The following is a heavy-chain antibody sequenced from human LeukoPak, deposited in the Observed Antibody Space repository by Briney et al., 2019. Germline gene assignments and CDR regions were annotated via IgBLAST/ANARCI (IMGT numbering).Heavy chain of an antibody. D-gene: IGHD1-1*01. CDR2: ISNSGSST. CDR3: AKAKAGYSFDY. CDR1: GFTFSSYA. V-gene: IGHV3-23*01. Sequence: GGSLRLSCAASGFTFSSYAMSGVRQAPGKGLEWVSVISNSGSSTYYVHSVKGRFTISRDNSKDTLYLQMNSLRAEDTAVYYCAKAKAGYSFDYWGQGTLVTVSS. J-gene: IGHJ4*02.